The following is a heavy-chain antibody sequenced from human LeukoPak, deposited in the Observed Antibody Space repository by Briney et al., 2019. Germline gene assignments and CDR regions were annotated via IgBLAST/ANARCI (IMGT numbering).Heavy chain of an antibody. D-gene: IGHD6-13*01. CDR1: GGTFSSYA. Sequence: ASVKVSCKASGGTFSSYAISWLRQAPGQGLEWMGGIIPIFGSANYAQKFQGRVTITADESTSTAYMELSSLRSEDTAVYYCASRPRGIAAAGGDYWGQGTLVTVSS. J-gene: IGHJ4*02. CDR2: IIPIFGSA. CDR3: ASRPRGIAAAGGDY. V-gene: IGHV1-69*13.